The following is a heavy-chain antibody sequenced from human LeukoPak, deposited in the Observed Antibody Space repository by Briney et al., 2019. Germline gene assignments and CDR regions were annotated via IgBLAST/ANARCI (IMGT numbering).Heavy chain of an antibody. CDR1: GFTVSSSY. D-gene: IGHD2-2*01. Sequence: PGGSLRLSCAASGFTVSSSYMSWVRQAPGKGLEGVSVIYSGGSGSTYYDDSVKRRFTISRDHSKNTLNLQMNSLRAEDTAVYYCAHRKATSWAHDYWGQGTLVTVSS. CDR3: AHRKATSWAHDY. CDR2: IYSGGSGST. J-gene: IGHJ4*02. V-gene: IGHV3-53*01.